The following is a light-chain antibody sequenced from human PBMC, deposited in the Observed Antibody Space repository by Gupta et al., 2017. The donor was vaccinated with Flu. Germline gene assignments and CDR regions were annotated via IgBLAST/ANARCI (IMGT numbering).Light chain of an antibody. CDR3: HQYSSYPLT. Sequence: GGRVTITWRGSPIISYWLACHQNKPGKGPQLLIYFASTVHDGVSSRCSGSGSGTEFTLTINILQPDDAATYYCHQYSSYPLTFGQGTRLEIK. J-gene: IGKJ5*01. CDR1: PIISYW. V-gene: IGKV1-5*01. CDR2: FAS.